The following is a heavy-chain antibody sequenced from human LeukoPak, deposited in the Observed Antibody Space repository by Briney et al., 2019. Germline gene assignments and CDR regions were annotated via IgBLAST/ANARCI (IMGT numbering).Heavy chain of an antibody. D-gene: IGHD2-2*01. Sequence: GASVKVSCKVSGYTLTELSMHWVRQAPGKGPEWMGGFDPEDGETSYAQKFQGRVTMTRDTSTRTVYMELSSLRSEDTAVYYCARGGLPSSPLVYQLPLGRVNWFDPWGQGTLVTVSS. CDR1: GYTLTELS. J-gene: IGHJ5*02. CDR2: FDPEDGET. CDR3: ARGGLPSSPLVYQLPLGRVNWFDP. V-gene: IGHV1-24*01.